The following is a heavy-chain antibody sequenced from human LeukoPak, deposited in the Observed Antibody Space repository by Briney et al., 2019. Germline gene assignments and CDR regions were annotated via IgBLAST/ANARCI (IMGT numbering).Heavy chain of an antibody. V-gene: IGHV4-34*01. Sequence: SETLSLTCAVYGGSFSGYYWSWIRQPPGKGLEWIGEINHSGSTNYNPSLKSRVTISVDTSKNQFSLKLSSVTAADTAVYYCARGRSSYYYGSGSAYEYWGQGTLVTVSS. CDR2: INHSGST. CDR1: GGSFSGYY. CDR3: ARGRSSYYYGSGSAYEY. J-gene: IGHJ4*02. D-gene: IGHD3-10*01.